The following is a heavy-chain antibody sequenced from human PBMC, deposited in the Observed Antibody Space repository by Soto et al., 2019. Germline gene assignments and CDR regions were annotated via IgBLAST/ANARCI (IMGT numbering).Heavy chain of an antibody. Sequence: QVQLVESGGGVVQPGMSLRPSCAASGFTFSSFGMHWVRQAPGKGLEWVTIISYDGRKSYYADSVKGRFTISRDNSKNTLYLQMFSLRVEDTAVYHCAKILYDSYTSPLDYWGQGTLVTVSS. V-gene: IGHV3-30*18. CDR3: AKILYDSYTSPLDY. CDR1: GFTFSSFG. CDR2: ISYDGRKS. J-gene: IGHJ4*02. D-gene: IGHD3-22*01.